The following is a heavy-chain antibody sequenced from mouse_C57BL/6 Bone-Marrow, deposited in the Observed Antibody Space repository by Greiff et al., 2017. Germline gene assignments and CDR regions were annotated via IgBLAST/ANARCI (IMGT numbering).Heavy chain of an antibody. CDR1: GFTFSSYG. CDR2: ISSGGSYT. J-gene: IGHJ3*01. Sequence: EVMLVESGGDLVKPGGSLKLSCAASGFTFSSYGMSWVRQTPDKRLEWVATISSGGSYTYYPDSVKGRFTISRDNATNTLYLQMSSLKSEDTAMYYCARALDGYPAWFAYWGQGTLVTVSA. V-gene: IGHV5-6*01. D-gene: IGHD2-3*01. CDR3: ARALDGYPAWFAY.